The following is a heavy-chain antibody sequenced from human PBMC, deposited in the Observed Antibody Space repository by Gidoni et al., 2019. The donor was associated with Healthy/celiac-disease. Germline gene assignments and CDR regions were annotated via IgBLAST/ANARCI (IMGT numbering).Heavy chain of an antibody. D-gene: IGHD1-7*01. V-gene: IGHV4-39*01. CDR2: IYYSGST. J-gene: IGHJ4*02. CDR1: GGSIISTSYY. CDR3: ARHRRELVDY. Sequence: QRPLQESAPGLVKPSQTLSLTGTFSGGSIISTSYYWGWNRQPPGNGLEWIGSIYYSGSTYYNPSLKSRVTISVDTSKNQFSLKLSSVTAADTAVYYCARHRRELVDYWGQGTLVTVSS.